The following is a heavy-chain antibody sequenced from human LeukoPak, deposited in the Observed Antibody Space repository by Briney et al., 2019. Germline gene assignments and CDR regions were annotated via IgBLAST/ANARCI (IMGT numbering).Heavy chain of an antibody. J-gene: IGHJ4*02. V-gene: IGHV3-9*01. CDR3: AKHSLWELSFDY. Sequence: PGGSLRLSCAASGFTFDDYAMHWAGQAPGKGLEWGSGICWNSGSIGYADSVKGRFTISRDNAKNSLYLQMNSLRAEDTALYYCAKHSLWELSFDYWGQGTLVTVSS. CDR2: ICWNSGSI. D-gene: IGHD1-26*01. CDR1: GFTFDDYA.